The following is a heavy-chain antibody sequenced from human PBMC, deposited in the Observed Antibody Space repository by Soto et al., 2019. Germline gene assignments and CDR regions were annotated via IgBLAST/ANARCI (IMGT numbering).Heavy chain of an antibody. CDR3: ARHARPDFYYMDV. V-gene: IGHV3-64*01. J-gene: IGHJ6*03. Sequence: EVQLAESGGGLAQPGGSLRLSCAAPGFTLSGYAMDWVRQAPGKGLEYVSGISSNGVGTYYANSVQGRFTISRDNSKNTVYLQMGSLRPEDMAVYYCARHARPDFYYMDVWGKGTTVTVSS. CDR1: GFTLSGYA. CDR2: ISSNGVGT. D-gene: IGHD6-6*01.